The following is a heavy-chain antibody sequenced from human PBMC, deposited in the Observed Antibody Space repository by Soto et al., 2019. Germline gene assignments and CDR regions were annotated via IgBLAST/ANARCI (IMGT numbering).Heavy chain of an antibody. J-gene: IGHJ5*02. CDR2: ISGSGGST. Sequence: GGSLRLSCAASGFTFSSYAMSWVRQAPGKGLEWVSAISGSGGSTYYADSVKGRFTISRDNSKNTLYLQMNSLRAEDTAVYYCAKDPRASGSYYNEEWFDPWGQGTLVTVSS. CDR3: AKDPRASGSYYNEEWFDP. D-gene: IGHD3-10*01. CDR1: GFTFSSYA. V-gene: IGHV3-23*01.